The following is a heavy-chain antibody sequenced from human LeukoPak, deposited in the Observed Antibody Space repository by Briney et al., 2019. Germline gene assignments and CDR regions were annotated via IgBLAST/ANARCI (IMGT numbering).Heavy chain of an antibody. D-gene: IGHD3-22*01. V-gene: IGHV3-48*03. Sequence: GGSLRLSCAASGFTFGGYEMNWVRQAPGKGLEWVSYISSSGSTVNYADSVKGRFTISRDNAKNSLYLQMSSLRAEDTAVYYCASFYDSTGRDYWGQGTLVTVSS. CDR1: GFTFGGYE. CDR2: ISSSGSTV. CDR3: ASFYDSTGRDY. J-gene: IGHJ4*02.